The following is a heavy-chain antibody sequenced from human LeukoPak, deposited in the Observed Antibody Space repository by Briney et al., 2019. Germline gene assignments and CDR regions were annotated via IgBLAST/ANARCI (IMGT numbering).Heavy chain of an antibody. CDR1: GDSIGGYF. V-gene: IGHV4-59*01. CDR3: ARCILGGSCYYFDF. D-gene: IGHD2-15*01. CDR2: MYFPGTT. Sequence: SETLSLTCSVSGDSIGGYFWSWIRLPPGKGLEWIGYMYFPGTTSYNPSFRSRVTISGDSSKNQLSLTLTSVTAADTALYYCARCILGGSCYYFDFWGQGTPVTVSS. J-gene: IGHJ4*02.